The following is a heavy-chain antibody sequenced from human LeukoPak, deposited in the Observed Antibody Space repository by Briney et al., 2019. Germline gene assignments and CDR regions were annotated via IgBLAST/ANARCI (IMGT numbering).Heavy chain of an antibody. CDR3: ARDRRGIVVVPAASYGMDV. D-gene: IGHD2-2*01. V-gene: IGHV3-30-3*01. Sequence: PGRSLRLSCAASGFTFSSYAMHWVRQAPGKELEWVAVISYDGSNKYYADSVKGRFTISRDNSKNTLYLQMNSLRAEDTAVYYCARDRRGIVVVPAASYGMDVWGQGTTVTVSS. CDR2: ISYDGSNK. CDR1: GFTFSSYA. J-gene: IGHJ6*02.